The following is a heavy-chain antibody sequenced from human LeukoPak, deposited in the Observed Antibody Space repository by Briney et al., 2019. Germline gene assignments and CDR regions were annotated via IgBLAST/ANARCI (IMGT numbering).Heavy chain of an antibody. CDR3: ARGRSSSSWYVRNWFDP. Sequence: PSETLSLTCAVYGGSFSGYYWSWIRQPPGKGLEWIGEINHSGSTNYNPSLKSRVTISVDTSKNQFSLKLSSVTAADTAVYYRARGRSSSSWYVRNWFDPWGQGTLVTVSS. V-gene: IGHV4-34*01. D-gene: IGHD6-13*01. CDR1: GGSFSGYY. J-gene: IGHJ5*02. CDR2: INHSGST.